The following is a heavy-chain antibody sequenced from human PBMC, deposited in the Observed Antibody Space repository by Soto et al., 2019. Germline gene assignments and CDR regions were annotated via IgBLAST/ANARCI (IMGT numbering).Heavy chain of an antibody. CDR2: ISGSGGST. CDR3: AKDSLGAEPEQQLAYNWFDP. V-gene: IGHV3-23*01. J-gene: IGHJ5*02. CDR1: GFTFSSYA. Sequence: EVQLLESGGGLVQPGGSLRLSCAASGFTFSSYAMSWVRQAPGKGLEWVSAISGSGGSTYYADSVKGRFTISRDNSKNTLYLQMNSLRAEDTAVYYCAKDSLGAEPEQQLAYNWFDPWGQGTLVTVSS. D-gene: IGHD6-13*01.